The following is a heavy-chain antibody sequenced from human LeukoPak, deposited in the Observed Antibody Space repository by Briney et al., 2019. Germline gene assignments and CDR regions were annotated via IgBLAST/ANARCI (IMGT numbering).Heavy chain of an antibody. J-gene: IGHJ4*02. CDR3: ARGDRWYGPIRGYPYYFDY. CDR2: INHSGST. D-gene: IGHD3-10*01. CDR1: GGSFSGYY. Sequence: SETLSLTCAVYGGSFSGYYWSWIRQPPGKGLEWIGEINHSGSTNYNPSLKSRVTISVDTSKNQFSLKLSSVTAADTAVYYCARGDRWYGPIRGYPYYFDYWGQGTQVTVSS. V-gene: IGHV4-34*01.